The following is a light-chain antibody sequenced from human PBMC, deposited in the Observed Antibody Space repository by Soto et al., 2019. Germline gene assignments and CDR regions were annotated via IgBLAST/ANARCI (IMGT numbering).Light chain of an antibody. CDR2: KAS. Sequence: DIQMTQSPSTMSASVRDRATITCRASQSISSWLAWYQQKPGKAPKLLIYKASSLESGVPSRFSGSGSGTEFTLTISSLQPDDFATYYCQQYNSYSPWTFGQGTKVDI. V-gene: IGKV1-5*03. CDR1: QSISSW. CDR3: QQYNSYSPWT. J-gene: IGKJ1*01.